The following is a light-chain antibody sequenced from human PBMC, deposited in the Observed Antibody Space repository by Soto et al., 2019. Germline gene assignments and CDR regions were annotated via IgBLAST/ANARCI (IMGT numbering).Light chain of an antibody. V-gene: IGKV3-11*01. Sequence: EIVLTQSPATLYLSPGERATLSCRASQSVSRYLSWYQQKPGQAPRLLIYDASNRATDIPARFSGSGSGTDFTLTISSREPEDFAGYLCHQHHNWPLTFGGGTKVEIK. J-gene: IGKJ4*01. CDR3: HQHHNWPLT. CDR1: QSVSRY. CDR2: DAS.